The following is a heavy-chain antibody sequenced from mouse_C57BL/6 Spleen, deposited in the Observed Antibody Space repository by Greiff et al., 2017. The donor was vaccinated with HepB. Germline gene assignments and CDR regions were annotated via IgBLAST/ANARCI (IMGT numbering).Heavy chain of an antibody. CDR1: GYSITSGYY. V-gene: IGHV3-6*01. D-gene: IGHD4-1*01. CDR2: ISYDGSN. Sequence: ESGPGLVKPSQSLSLTCSVTGYSITSGYYWNWIRQFPGNKLEWMGYISYDGSNNYNPSLKNRISITRDTSKNQFFLKLNSVTTEDTATYYCARDQGLGHLDYWGQGTTLTVSS. CDR3: ARDQGLGHLDY. J-gene: IGHJ2*01.